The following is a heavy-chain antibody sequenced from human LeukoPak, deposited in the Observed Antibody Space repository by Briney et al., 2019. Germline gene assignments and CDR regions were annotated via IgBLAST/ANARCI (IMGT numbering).Heavy chain of an antibody. Sequence: ASVKVSCKASGYTFTSYGISWVRQAPGQGLEWMGWISAYNGNTNYAQKLQGRVTMTTDTSTSTAYMELRSLRSDDTSVYYCARDFRPDIVVVVAARVYYYYGMDVWGKGTTVTVSS. J-gene: IGHJ6*04. V-gene: IGHV1-18*04. CDR1: GYTFTSYG. CDR2: ISAYNGNT. D-gene: IGHD2-15*01. CDR3: ARDFRPDIVVVVAARVYYYYGMDV.